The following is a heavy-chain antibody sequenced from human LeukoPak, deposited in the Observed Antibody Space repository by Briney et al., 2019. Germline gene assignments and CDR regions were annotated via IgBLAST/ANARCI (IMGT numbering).Heavy chain of an antibody. CDR1: GCTFSSYD. J-gene: IGHJ6*02. CDR3: IRIRTGQHQYGMDV. CDR2: IDTVGNT. D-gene: IGHD7-27*01. Sequence: PGGSLRLSCVASGCTFSSYDMHWVRQATGKGLEWVSAIDTVGNTYYDGSVRGRFTISRENAWDSLYLQMNSLRDGDTAVYYCIRIRTGQHQYGMDVWGQGTTVTVSS. V-gene: IGHV3-13*01.